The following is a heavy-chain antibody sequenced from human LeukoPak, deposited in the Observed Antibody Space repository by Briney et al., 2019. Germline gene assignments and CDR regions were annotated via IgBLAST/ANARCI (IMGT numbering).Heavy chain of an antibody. CDR1: GFTFSSYW. CDR3: ARAHQLGYCGSTSCPYYFDY. CDR2: INTDGSST. J-gene: IGHJ4*02. V-gene: IGHV3-74*01. Sequence: PGGSLRLSCAASGFTFSSYWMYWVGQAPGKGLVWVSRINTDGSSTTYADSVKGRFTISRDNAKNTLYLQMNSLRAEDTAVYYCARAHQLGYCGSTSCPYYFDYWGQGTLVTVSS. D-gene: IGHD2-2*01.